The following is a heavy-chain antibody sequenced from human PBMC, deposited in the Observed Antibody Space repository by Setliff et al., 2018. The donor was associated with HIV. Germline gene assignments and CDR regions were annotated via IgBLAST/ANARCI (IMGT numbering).Heavy chain of an antibody. Sequence: SETLSLTCTVSGGSFGDYSWSWIRQPAGKGLEWIGGIYTSGSTNYNPSLRSGVTMSVDTSKNQFSLKLSTVTAADTAIYYCARTSKDIVEVSDANHYHHMDVWGRGTTVTVSS. V-gene: IGHV4-4*07. CDR1: GGSFGDYS. CDR2: IYTSGST. J-gene: IGHJ6*03. CDR3: ARTSKDIVEVSDANHYHHMDV. D-gene: IGHD2-2*01.